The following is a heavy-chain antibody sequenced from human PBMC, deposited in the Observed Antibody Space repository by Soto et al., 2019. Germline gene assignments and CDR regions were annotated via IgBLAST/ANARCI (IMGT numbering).Heavy chain of an antibody. CDR3: ARSYIAAAGNFNWFDP. V-gene: IGHV4-39*07. D-gene: IGHD6-13*01. Sequence: SETLSLTCTVSGGSISSSSYYWGWIRQPPGKGLEWIGSIYYSGSTYYNPSLKSRVTISVDTSKNQFSLKLSSVTAADTAVYYCARSYIAAAGNFNWFDPWGQGTLVTVSS. J-gene: IGHJ5*02. CDR1: GGSISSSSYY. CDR2: IYYSGST.